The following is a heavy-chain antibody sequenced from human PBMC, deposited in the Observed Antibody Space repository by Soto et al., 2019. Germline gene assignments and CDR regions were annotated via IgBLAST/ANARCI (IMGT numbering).Heavy chain of an antibody. CDR2: ISAYNGNT. Sequence: ASVKVSCKASGYTFTSYGISWVRQAPGQGLEWMGWISAYNGNTNYAQKLQGRVTMTTDTSTSTAYMELRSLRSDDTAVYYCASSSGDIYSISTSCYLWFDPWGQGILVTVS. V-gene: IGHV1-18*01. J-gene: IGHJ5*02. D-gene: IGHD2-2*01. CDR1: GYTFTSYG. CDR3: ASSSGDIYSISTSCYLWFDP.